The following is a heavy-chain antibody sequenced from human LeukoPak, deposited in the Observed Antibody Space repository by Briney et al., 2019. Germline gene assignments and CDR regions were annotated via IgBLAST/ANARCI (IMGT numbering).Heavy chain of an antibody. D-gene: IGHD5-18*01. V-gene: IGHV4-59*08. J-gene: IGHJ4*02. CDR1: GGSISSYY. CDR2: IYYSGST. Sequence: SEALSLTCTVSGGSISSYYWSWIRQPPGKGLEWIGYIYYSGSTNYNPSLKSRVTISVDTSKNQFSLRLSSVTAADTAVYYCARHMGLGYSYGYPYFDYWGQGTLVTVSS. CDR3: ARHMGLGYSYGYPYFDY.